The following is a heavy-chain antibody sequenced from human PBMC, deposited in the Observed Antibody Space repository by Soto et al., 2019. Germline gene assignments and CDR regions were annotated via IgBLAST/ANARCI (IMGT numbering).Heavy chain of an antibody. V-gene: IGHV1-8*02. CDR3: ARMASAGTLNWFDP. D-gene: IGHD6-13*01. J-gene: IGHJ5*02. CDR1: GYTFINFD. CDR2: MNPGSGKT. Sequence: GASVKVSCKASGYTFINFDISWVRQAAGQGLEWLGWMNPGSGKTGYASKFQGRVAMTRDASTGTSHLELSSLTSDDTAVYYCARMASAGTLNWFDPWGQRTLVTVSS.